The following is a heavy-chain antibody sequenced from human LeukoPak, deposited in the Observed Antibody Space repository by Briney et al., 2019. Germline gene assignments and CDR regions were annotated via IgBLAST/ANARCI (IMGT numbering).Heavy chain of an antibody. V-gene: IGHV1-69*01. D-gene: IGHD6-19*01. CDR2: IIPIFGTA. CDR1: GGTFSSYT. CDR3: ARAGSSGWDYYFDY. Sequence: SVKVSCKASGGTFSSYTITWVRQAPGQGLEWMGGIIPIFGTANYAQKFQGRVTIAADESTSTAYMELSSLRSEDTAVYYCARAGSSGWDYYFDYWGQGTLVTVSS. J-gene: IGHJ4*02.